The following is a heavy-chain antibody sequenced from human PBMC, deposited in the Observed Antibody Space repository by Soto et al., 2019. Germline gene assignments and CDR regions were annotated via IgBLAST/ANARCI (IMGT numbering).Heavy chain of an antibody. CDR3: ARSSGGNFGIIIEGTNWCAP. Sequence: RASVKVSCKAPRDTFTSYYINWVRQAPGQGLEWMGVINPHGGSTAYAQKFKGRATLTRDTSASTVYMEVSSLTSEDTAMYYCARSSGGNFGIIIEGTNWCAPWGQGTLVT. V-gene: IGHV1-46*01. CDR2: INPHGGST. J-gene: IGHJ5*02. CDR1: RDTFTSYY. D-gene: IGHD1-26*01.